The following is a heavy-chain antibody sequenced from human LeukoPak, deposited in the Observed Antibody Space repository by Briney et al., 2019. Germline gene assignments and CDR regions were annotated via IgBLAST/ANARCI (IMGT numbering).Heavy chain of an antibody. Sequence: PSETLSLTCTVSGGSIDSYYWSWIRQPPGKGLEWIGYIYYTGSTEYHPSLKSRVTISLDTSKHQFSLKLTSVTAADTAVYYCARVYQSAEYYFDYWGQGNLVSVSS. D-gene: IGHD2-2*01. CDR3: ARVYQSAEYYFDY. CDR2: IYYTGST. CDR1: GGSIDSYY. J-gene: IGHJ4*02. V-gene: IGHV4-59*01.